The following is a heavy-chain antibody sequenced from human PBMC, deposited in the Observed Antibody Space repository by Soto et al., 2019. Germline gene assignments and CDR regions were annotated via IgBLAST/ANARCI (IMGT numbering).Heavy chain of an antibody. D-gene: IGHD6-13*01. CDR3: ARGGALSTSWYWGDGLDS. Sequence: SVKVSCKSSGNSFSSHAITWVRQAPGQGLEWMGWIIPVFDTPTYARRFQDRVTITADKSTNTSYMELRSLRSEDTAVYYCARGGALSTSWYWGDGLDSWGQGTQVTVSS. J-gene: IGHJ4*02. CDR2: IIPVFDTP. CDR1: GNSFSSHA. V-gene: IGHV1-69*06.